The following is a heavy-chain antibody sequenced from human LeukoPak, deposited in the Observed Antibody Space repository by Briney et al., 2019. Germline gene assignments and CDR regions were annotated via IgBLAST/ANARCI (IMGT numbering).Heavy chain of an antibody. D-gene: IGHD6-6*01. CDR2: IIPIFGRA. CDR1: GGTFSSYG. Sequence: ASVKVSCKASGGTFSSYGISWVRQAPGQGLEWMGGIIPIFGRAKYAQKFQGRVTITADESTSTAYMEVNSLKTEDTAVYYCTTDRGDSIAAFDYWGQGTLVTVSS. J-gene: IGHJ4*02. V-gene: IGHV1-69*13. CDR3: TTDRGDSIAAFDY.